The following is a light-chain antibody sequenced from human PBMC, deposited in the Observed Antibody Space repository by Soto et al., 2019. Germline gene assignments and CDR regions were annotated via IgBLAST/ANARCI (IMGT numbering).Light chain of an antibody. Sequence: QSALTQPASVSGSPGQSITISCSGTSSDIGSYNYVSWYQQHPDKAPKLIMYEVTNRPSGVSGRFSGSKSGNTSSLTISGLQAEDEADYYCTSYTTSNAYVFGTGTKLTVL. J-gene: IGLJ1*01. CDR3: TSYTTSNAYV. CDR2: EVT. CDR1: SSDIGSYNY. V-gene: IGLV2-14*01.